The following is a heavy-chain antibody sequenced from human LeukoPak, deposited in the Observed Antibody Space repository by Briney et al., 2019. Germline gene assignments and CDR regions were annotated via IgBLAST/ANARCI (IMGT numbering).Heavy chain of an antibody. V-gene: IGHV4-31*03. Sequence: PSQTLSLTCTVSGGSISSGGYYWSWIRQHPGKGLEWIGYIYYSGSTYYNPSLKSRVTLSVDTSKNQFSLKLSSVTAADTAVYYCARAKVTMVRGVIITGDAFDIWGQGTMVTVSS. CDR1: GGSISSGGYY. CDR3: ARAKVTMVRGVIITGDAFDI. CDR2: IYYSGST. D-gene: IGHD3-10*01. J-gene: IGHJ3*02.